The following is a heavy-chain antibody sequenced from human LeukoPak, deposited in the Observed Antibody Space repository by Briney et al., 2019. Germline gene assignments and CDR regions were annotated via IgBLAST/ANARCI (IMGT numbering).Heavy chain of an antibody. CDR3: AKVRPRNGAGHKGFDY. J-gene: IGHJ4*02. Sequence: GGSLRLSCAASGFTFNKYWMHWVRQAPGKGLEWVSAISWNSDSIAYADSVKGRFTISRDNAKNSLYLQMNSLRTEDTALYYCAKVRPRNGAGHKGFDYWAREPWSPSRQ. V-gene: IGHV3-9*01. CDR1: GFTFNKYW. D-gene: IGHD3-10*01. CDR2: ISWNSDSI.